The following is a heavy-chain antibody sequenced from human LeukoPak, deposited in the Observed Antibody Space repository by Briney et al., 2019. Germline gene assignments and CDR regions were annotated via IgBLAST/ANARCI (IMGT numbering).Heavy chain of an antibody. CDR3: ARDGSLTRGYRALDY. J-gene: IGHJ4*02. V-gene: IGHV3-48*04. CDR1: GFTFSSYS. D-gene: IGHD5-18*01. CDR2: ISSSSSTI. Sequence: SGGSLRLSCAASGFTFSSYSMNWVRQAPGKGLEWVSYISSSSSTISYADSVKGRFTISRDNAKNSLYLQMNSLRAEDTAVYYCARDGSLTRGYRALDYWGQGTLVTVSS.